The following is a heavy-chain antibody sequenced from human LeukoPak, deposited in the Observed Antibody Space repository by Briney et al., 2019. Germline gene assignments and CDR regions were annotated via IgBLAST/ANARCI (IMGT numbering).Heavy chain of an antibody. J-gene: IGHJ4*02. CDR2: INHSGAT. Sequence: SETLSLTCAIYGGSFTGYYWSWIRQPPGKGLEWVAEINHSGATNYNPSLKSRVTISVDKYKDQLSLKLSSVTAADTAVYYCARSIMTTVTTFGYWGQGTLVTVSS. D-gene: IGHD4-17*01. CDR1: GGSFTGYY. CDR3: ARSIMTTVTTFGY. V-gene: IGHV4-34*01.